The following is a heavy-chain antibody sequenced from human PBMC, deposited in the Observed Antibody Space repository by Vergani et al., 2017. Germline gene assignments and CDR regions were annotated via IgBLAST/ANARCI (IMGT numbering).Heavy chain of an antibody. CDR1: GFTFSSYE. V-gene: IGHV3-48*03. CDR3: ASPSRAYYYDSSGYYYY. D-gene: IGHD3-22*01. Sequence: EVQLVESGGGLVQPGGSLRLSCAASGFTFSSYEMNWVRQAPGKGLEWVSYISSSGSTIYYADSVKGRFTISRDNAKNSLYLQMNSLRAEDTAVYYCASPSRAYYYDSSGYYYYWGQGTTVTVSS. CDR2: ISSSGSTI. J-gene: IGHJ6*02.